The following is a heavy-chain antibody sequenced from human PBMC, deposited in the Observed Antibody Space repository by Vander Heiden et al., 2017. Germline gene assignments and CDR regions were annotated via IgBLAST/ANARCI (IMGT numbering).Heavy chain of an antibody. CDR1: GFTFSSYS. V-gene: IGHV3-48*02. J-gene: IGHJ3*02. D-gene: IGHD2-15*01. CDR3: ARTDIVVVVAAHDAFDI. Sequence: EVQLVESGGGLVQPGGSLRLSWAASGFTFSSYSMNWVRQAPGKGLEWVSYISSSSSTIYYADSVKGRFTISRDNAKNSLYLQMNSLRDEDTAVYYCARTDIVVVVAAHDAFDIWGQGTIVTVSS. CDR2: ISSSSSTI.